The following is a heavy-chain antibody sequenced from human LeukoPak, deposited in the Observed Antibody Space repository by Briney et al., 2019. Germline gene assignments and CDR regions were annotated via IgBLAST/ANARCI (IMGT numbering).Heavy chain of an antibody. CDR1: GFTFSSYS. CDR3: ARSVHGYNNEFDY. J-gene: IGHJ4*02. CDR2: ISSSSSYI. V-gene: IGHV3-21*01. Sequence: PGGSLRLSCAASGFTFSSYSMSWVRQAPGKGLEWVSSISSSSSYIYYADSVKGRFTISRDNTKNSLYLQMNSLRAEDTAVYYCARSVHGYNNEFDYWGQGTLVTVSS. D-gene: IGHD5-24*01.